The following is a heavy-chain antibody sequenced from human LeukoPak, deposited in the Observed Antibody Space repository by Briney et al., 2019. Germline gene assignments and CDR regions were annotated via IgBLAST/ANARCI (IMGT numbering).Heavy chain of an antibody. Sequence: SETLSLTCAVSGGSISSNSYYWSWIRQPAGKGLEWIGRIYSTGSTNYNPSLKSRVTISVDTSKNQFSLKLSSVTAADTAVYYCARGPLNGITEYFQHWGQGTLVTVSS. V-gene: IGHV4-61*02. CDR3: ARGPLNGITEYFQH. CDR2: IYSTGST. D-gene: IGHD3-9*01. CDR1: GGSISSNSYY. J-gene: IGHJ1*01.